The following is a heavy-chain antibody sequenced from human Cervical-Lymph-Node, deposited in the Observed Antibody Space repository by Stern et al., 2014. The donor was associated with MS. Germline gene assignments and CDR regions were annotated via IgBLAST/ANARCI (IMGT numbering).Heavy chain of an antibody. V-gene: IGHV3-30*18. CDR1: GFTFSAYA. CDR3: AKIVPATIQFDAFDI. Sequence: QVQLVESGGGVVQPGRSLRLSCAASGFTFSAYAMHWVRQAPGKGLEWVAVISYDGTKAYYADAVKGRFTISRDNSKNTLYLQMDSLRAEDTALYYCAKIVPATIQFDAFDIWGQGTLVTVSS. CDR2: ISYDGTKA. D-gene: IGHD2-2*02. J-gene: IGHJ3*02.